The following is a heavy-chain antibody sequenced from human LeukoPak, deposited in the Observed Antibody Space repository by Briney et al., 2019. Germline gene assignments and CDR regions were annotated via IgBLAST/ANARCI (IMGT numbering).Heavy chain of an antibody. V-gene: IGHV1-69*04. CDR3: ARVGHSGYNYYFDY. CDR2: IIPILGIA. D-gene: IGHD5-12*01. CDR1: GGTFSSYA. Sequence: SVKVSCKASGGTFSSYAISWVRQAPGQGLEWMGRIIPILGIANYAQKFQGRVTITADKSTSTAYMELSSLRSEDTAVYYCARVGHSGYNYYFDYWGQGTLVTVSS. J-gene: IGHJ4*02.